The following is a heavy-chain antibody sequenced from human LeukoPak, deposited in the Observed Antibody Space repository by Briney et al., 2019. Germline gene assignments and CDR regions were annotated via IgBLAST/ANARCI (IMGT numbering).Heavy chain of an antibody. CDR3: ARAYGARYYYYGMDV. D-gene: IGHD4/OR15-4a*01. J-gene: IGHJ6*02. Sequence: PGGSLRLPCAASGFTFSSYSMNWVRQAPGKGLEWVSSISSSSSYIYYADSVKGRFTISRDSAKNSLYLQMNSLRAEDTAVYYCARAYGARYYYYGMDVWGQGTTVTVSS. V-gene: IGHV3-21*01. CDR2: ISSSSSYI. CDR1: GFTFSSYS.